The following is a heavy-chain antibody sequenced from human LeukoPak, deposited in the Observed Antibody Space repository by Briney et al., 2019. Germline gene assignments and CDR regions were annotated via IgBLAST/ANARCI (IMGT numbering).Heavy chain of an antibody. Sequence: GGSLTLSCAASGFTFSSYAMSWVRQAPGKGLEWVSAISGSGGSTYYADSVKGRFTFSRDNSKNTLYLQMSSLRAEDTAVYYCAKLDRGVTDRDYWGQGTLVTVSS. D-gene: IGHD3-10*01. J-gene: IGHJ4*02. V-gene: IGHV3-23*01. CDR1: GFTFSSYA. CDR3: AKLDRGVTDRDY. CDR2: ISGSGGST.